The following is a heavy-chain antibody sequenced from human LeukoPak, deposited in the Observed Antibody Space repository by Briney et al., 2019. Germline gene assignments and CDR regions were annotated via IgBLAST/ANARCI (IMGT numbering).Heavy chain of an antibody. Sequence: ASVKVSCKASGYTFTSYDINWVRQATGQGKEWMGWMNPNSGNTGYAQKFQGRVTMTRNTSISKDYMELSSLRSEHTAVYYCARTSGYSSSLRNAFDIWGQGTMVTVSS. V-gene: IGHV1-8*01. CDR1: GYTFTSYD. D-gene: IGHD6-13*01. J-gene: IGHJ3*02. CDR3: ARTSGYSSSLRNAFDI. CDR2: MNPNSGNT.